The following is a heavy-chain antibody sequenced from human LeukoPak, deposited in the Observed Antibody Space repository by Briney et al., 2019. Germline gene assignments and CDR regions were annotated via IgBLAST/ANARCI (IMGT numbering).Heavy chain of an antibody. CDR3: AKDIDGDYVNWFDP. Sequence: GGSLRLSCAASGFTFSSYGMHWVRQAPGKGLEWMGVISYDGSNKYYADSVKGRFTISRDNSKNTLYLQMNSLRAEDTAVYYCAKDIDGDYVNWFDPWGQGTLVTVSS. CDR1: GFTFSSYG. D-gene: IGHD4-17*01. J-gene: IGHJ5*02. V-gene: IGHV3-30*18. CDR2: ISYDGSNK.